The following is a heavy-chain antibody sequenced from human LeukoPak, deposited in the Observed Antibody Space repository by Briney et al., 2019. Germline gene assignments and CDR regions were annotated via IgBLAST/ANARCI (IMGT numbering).Heavy chain of an antibody. CDR3: ARDIAVAATDYYYYMDV. CDR2: IYTSGST. J-gene: IGHJ6*03. Sequence: PSQTLSLTCTVSGGSISSGSYYWSWIRQPAGKGLEWIGRIYTSGSTNYNPSLKSRVTIPVDTSKNQFSLKLSSVTAADTAVYYCARDIAVAATDYYYYMDVWGKGTTVTVSS. CDR1: GGSISSGSYY. D-gene: IGHD6-19*01. V-gene: IGHV4-61*02.